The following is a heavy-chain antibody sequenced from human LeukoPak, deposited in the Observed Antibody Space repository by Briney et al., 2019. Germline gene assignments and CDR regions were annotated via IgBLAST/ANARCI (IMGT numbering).Heavy chain of an antibody. CDR2: ISSSSSYI. D-gene: IGHD3-3*01. V-gene: IGHV3-21*01. Sequence: PGGSLRLSCAASGFTFSSYSMNWVRQAPGKGLEWVSSISSSSSYIYYADSVKGRFTISRDNAKNSLYLQMNSLRAEDTAVYYCARDMVAISGVVTYDYWGQGTLVTVSS. CDR3: ARDMVAISGVVTYDY. J-gene: IGHJ4*02. CDR1: GFTFSSYS.